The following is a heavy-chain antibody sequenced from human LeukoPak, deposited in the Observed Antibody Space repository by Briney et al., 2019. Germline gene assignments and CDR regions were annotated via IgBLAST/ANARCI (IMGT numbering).Heavy chain of an antibody. CDR3: ARVGSSWEDY. CDR2: ISSNGGST. V-gene: IGHV3-64*01. D-gene: IGHD6-13*01. J-gene: IGHJ4*02. Sequence: GGSLRLSCAASGFTFSSYAMHWVRQAPGKGLEYVSAISSNGGSTYYANSVKGRFTISRDNSKNTLYLQMGSLRAEDMAVYYCARVGSSWEDYWGQGTLVTVSS. CDR1: GFTFSSYA.